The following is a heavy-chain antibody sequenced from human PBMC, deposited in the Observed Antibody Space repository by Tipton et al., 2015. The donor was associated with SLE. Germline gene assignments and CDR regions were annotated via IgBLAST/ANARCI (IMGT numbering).Heavy chain of an antibody. CDR3: ARDRYCSSTSCYLPGNWFDP. J-gene: IGHJ5*02. Sequence: GRFTISRDNAKNTLYLQMNSLRAEDTAVYYCARDRYCSSTSCYLPGNWFDPWGQGTLVTVSS. D-gene: IGHD2-2*01. V-gene: IGHV3-74*01.